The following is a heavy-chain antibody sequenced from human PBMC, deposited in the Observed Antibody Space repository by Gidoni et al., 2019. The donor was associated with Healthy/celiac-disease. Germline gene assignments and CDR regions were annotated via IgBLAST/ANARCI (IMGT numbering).Heavy chain of an antibody. V-gene: IGHV3-15*07. J-gene: IGHJ2*01. D-gene: IGHD4-17*01. CDR1: GFTFSNAW. CDR2: IKSKTDGGTT. CDR3: TTDVPTTVRRNWYFDL. Sequence: EVQLVESGGGLVKPGGSLRLYCAASGFTFSNAWMNWVRQAPGKGLEWVGRIKSKTDGGTTDYAAPVKGRFTISRDDSKNTLYLQMNSLKTEDTAVYYCTTDVPTTVRRNWYFDLWGHGTLVTVSS.